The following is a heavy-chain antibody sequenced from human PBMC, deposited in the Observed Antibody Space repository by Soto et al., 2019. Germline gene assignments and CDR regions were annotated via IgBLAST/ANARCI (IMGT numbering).Heavy chain of an antibody. Sequence: QVQLVESGGGVVQPGRSLRLSCAASGFTFSNYGMHWVRQAPGKGLEWVSILYSGGTTYYADSVKGRFTISRDTSENTLYLQMNSLRAEDTAVYYCARGLYDSGSFYFDFWGQGTLVTVSS. CDR2: LYSGGTT. J-gene: IGHJ4*02. D-gene: IGHD3-10*01. V-gene: IGHV3-NL1*01. CDR3: ARGLYDSGSFYFDF. CDR1: GFTFSNYG.